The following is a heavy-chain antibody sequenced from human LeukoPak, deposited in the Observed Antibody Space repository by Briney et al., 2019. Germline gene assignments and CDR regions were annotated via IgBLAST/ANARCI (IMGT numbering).Heavy chain of an antibody. CDR2: ITNNGRKT. Sequence: PGGSLKLSCAASGFIFNDYFMGWIRKTPGKGLEWVSYITNNGRKTYYADSMKGRFTISRDNAKNSLYLQMNSLRAEDSALYYCARAGMDSRGYYQGFDYWGQGTLVTVSS. CDR1: GFIFNDYF. J-gene: IGHJ4*02. D-gene: IGHD3-22*01. CDR3: ARAGMDSRGYYQGFDY. V-gene: IGHV3-11*04.